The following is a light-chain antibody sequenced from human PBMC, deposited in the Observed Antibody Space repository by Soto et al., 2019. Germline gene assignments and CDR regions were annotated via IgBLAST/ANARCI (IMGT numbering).Light chain of an antibody. CDR3: QQYGSLPLT. V-gene: IGKV3-20*01. J-gene: IGKJ4*01. Sequence: DIELTQSPHTLSLSPGERATLSCMASQSLSSNLAWYQQKPGQAPRLLFYGASSRASGIPDRFSGSGSGTDFTLTISRLEPDDFALYYCQQYGSLPLTFGGGTKVDI. CDR2: GAS. CDR1: QSLSSN.